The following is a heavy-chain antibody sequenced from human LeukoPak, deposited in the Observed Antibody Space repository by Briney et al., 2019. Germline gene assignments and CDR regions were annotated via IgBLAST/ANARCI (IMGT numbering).Heavy chain of an antibody. D-gene: IGHD4-17*01. CDR3: ARGPHTLYGDTSIGEYYFDY. CDR2: MNPNSGNT. V-gene: IGHV1-8*01. CDR1: GYTLASYD. Sequence: ASVKVSCKASGYTLASYDINWVRQATGQGLEWMGWMNPNSGNTGYAQKFQGRVTMTRNTSISTAYVELDSLRSDDTAVYYCARGPHTLYGDTSIGEYYFDYWGQGTLVTVSS. J-gene: IGHJ4*02.